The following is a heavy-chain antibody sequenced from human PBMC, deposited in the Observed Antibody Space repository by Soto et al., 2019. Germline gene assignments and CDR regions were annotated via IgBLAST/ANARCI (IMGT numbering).Heavy chain of an antibody. J-gene: IGHJ4*02. D-gene: IGHD3-16*01. CDR2: FDPEDGET. Sequence: ASVKVSCKVSGYTLTELSMHWVRQAPGKGLEWMGGFDPEDGETIYAQKFQGRVTMTEDTSTDTAYMELSSLRSEDTVVYYCATSLTFGGPIVGDYWGQGTLVTVSS. V-gene: IGHV1-24*01. CDR1: GYTLTELS. CDR3: ATSLTFGGPIVGDY.